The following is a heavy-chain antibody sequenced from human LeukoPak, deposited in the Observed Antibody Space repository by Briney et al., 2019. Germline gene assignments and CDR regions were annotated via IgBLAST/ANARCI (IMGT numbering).Heavy chain of an antibody. D-gene: IGHD5-12*01. CDR2: IKSKTDGGTT. Sequence: PGGSLRLSCAASGFTFSNAWMSWVRQAPGKGLEWVGRIKSKTDGGTTDYAAPVKGRFTISRDDSKNTLYLRMNSLKTEDTAVYYCTTSLVARKRGYFDYWGQGTLVTVSS. J-gene: IGHJ4*02. CDR3: TTSLVARKRGYFDY. V-gene: IGHV3-15*01. CDR1: GFTFSNAW.